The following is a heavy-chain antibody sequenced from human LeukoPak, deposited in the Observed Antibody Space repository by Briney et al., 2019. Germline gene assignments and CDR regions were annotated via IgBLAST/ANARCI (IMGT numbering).Heavy chain of an antibody. CDR2: INHSGSI. V-gene: IGHV4-34*01. CDR1: GGSFSGYY. Sequence: SETLSLTCAVYGGSFSGYYWSWIRQPPGKGLEWIGEINHSGSINYNPSLKSRVTISVDTSKNQFSLKLSSVTAADTAVYYCARGELVVVVAATQGGSMYWFDPWGQGTLVTASS. CDR3: ARGELVVVVAATQGGSMYWFDP. J-gene: IGHJ5*02. D-gene: IGHD2-15*01.